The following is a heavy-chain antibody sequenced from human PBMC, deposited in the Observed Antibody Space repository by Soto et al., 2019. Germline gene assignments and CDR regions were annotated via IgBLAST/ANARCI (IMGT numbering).Heavy chain of an antibody. CDR2: INIDRSTT. Sequence: EVQLVESGGGLVQPGGSLRLSCAASGFTFSSYWMHWVRQAPGKGLVWVSHINIDRSTTNYAGSVKGRFTISRDNAKNTLYLQMNSLRDEDTAVYYCARGGRGSDYWGQGTLVTVSS. J-gene: IGHJ4*02. CDR1: GFTFSSYW. D-gene: IGHD3-10*01. V-gene: IGHV3-74*01. CDR3: ARGGRGSDY.